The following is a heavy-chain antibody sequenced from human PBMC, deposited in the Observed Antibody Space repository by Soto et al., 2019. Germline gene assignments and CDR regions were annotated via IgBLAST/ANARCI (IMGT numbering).Heavy chain of an antibody. CDR2: ISWNGGKI. V-gene: IGHV3-9*01. CDR3: AKDISASTNFNWFDP. CDR1: GFIFDDYA. J-gene: IGHJ5*02. Sequence: GGSLRLSCAASGFIFDDYAMHWVRQAPGKSLEWVSGISWNGGKIGYADSVKGRFIISRDNAKNSLYLQMNSLRAEDTALYFCAKDISASTNFNWFDPWGQGTLVTVSS. D-gene: IGHD2-2*01.